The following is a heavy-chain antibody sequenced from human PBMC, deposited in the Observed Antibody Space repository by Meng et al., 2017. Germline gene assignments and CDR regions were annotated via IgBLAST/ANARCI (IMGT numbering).Heavy chain of an antibody. V-gene: IGHV3-11*04. CDR2: ISSSGSTI. J-gene: IGHJ4*02. CDR3: ARDRIAAAGALDY. Sequence: GGSLRLSCAASGFTFSDYCMSWIRQAPGKGLEWVSYISSSGSTIYYADSVKGRFTISRDNAKNSLYLQMNSLRAEDTAVYYCARDRIAAAGALDYWGQGTLVTVSS. CDR1: GFTFSDYC. D-gene: IGHD6-13*01.